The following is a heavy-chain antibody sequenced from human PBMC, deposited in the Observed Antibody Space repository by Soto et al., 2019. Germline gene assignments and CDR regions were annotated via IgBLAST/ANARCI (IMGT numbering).Heavy chain of an antibody. D-gene: IGHD5-12*01. CDR2: TYFRSKWYN. CDR3: AKGDNLGPKTGYAFDP. J-gene: IGHJ5*02. Sequence: SQTLSLTCAISGDSVSSNTASWNWIRQSPSRGLEWLGRTYFRSKWYNDYAVSVKSRIIINPDTSNTQFSLQLNSVTPENTAVYFCAKGDNLGPKTGYAFDPWGQGIMVTVSS. V-gene: IGHV6-1*01. CDR1: GDSVSSNTAS.